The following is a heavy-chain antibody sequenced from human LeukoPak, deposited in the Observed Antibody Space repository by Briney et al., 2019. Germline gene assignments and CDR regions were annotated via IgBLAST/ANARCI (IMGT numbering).Heavy chain of an antibody. Sequence: SETLSLTCTVSGYSISSGYYWGWIRQPPGKGLEWIGNIYHSGSTYYNPSLKSRVTISLDTSKNQFSLKLSSVTAADTAVYYCARDTDYYGSAYMDVWGKGTTVTVSS. V-gene: IGHV4-38-2*02. J-gene: IGHJ6*03. D-gene: IGHD3-10*01. CDR1: GYSISSGYY. CDR2: IYHSGST. CDR3: ARDTDYYGSAYMDV.